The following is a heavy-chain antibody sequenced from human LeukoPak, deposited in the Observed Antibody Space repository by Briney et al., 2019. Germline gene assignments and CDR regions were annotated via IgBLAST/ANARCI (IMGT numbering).Heavy chain of an antibody. CDR1: GYTFTGYY. Sequence: ASVKVSCKASGYTFTGYYMHWVRQAPGQGLEWVGRINPNSGGTNYAQKFQGRVTMTRDTSISTAYMELSRLRSDDTAVYYCARVDYYDSSGPGRDYWGQGTLVTVSS. CDR3: ARVDYYDSSGPGRDY. CDR2: INPNSGGT. J-gene: IGHJ4*02. V-gene: IGHV1-2*06. D-gene: IGHD3-22*01.